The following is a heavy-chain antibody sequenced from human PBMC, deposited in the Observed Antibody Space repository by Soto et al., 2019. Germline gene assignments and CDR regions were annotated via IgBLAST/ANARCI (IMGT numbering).Heavy chain of an antibody. CDR2: IIPIFGTA. D-gene: IGHD6-6*01. Sequence: GASVKVSCKASGGTFSSYAISWVRQAPGQGLEWKGGIIPIFGTANYAQKFQGRVTITADESTSTADMELSSLRCEDTAVYYCAIIPARPHDVNWFDPSGQGTLVTVSS. V-gene: IGHV1-69*13. CDR3: AIIPARPHDVNWFDP. J-gene: IGHJ5*02. CDR1: GGTFSSYA.